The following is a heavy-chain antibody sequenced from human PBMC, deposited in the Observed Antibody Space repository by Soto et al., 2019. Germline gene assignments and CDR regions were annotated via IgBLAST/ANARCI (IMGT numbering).Heavy chain of an antibody. CDR3: TSRGATVNTRAVDY. CDR1: GFTFSGSA. CDR2: IRSKANSYAT. Sequence: EVQLVESGGGLVQPGGSLKLSCAASGFTFSGSAMHWVRQASGKGLEWVGRIRSKANSYATAYAASVKGRFTISRDDSKDTAYLQMNSLKTEDTAVYYCTSRGATVNTRAVDYWGRGTLVTVSS. D-gene: IGHD4-17*01. V-gene: IGHV3-73*02. J-gene: IGHJ4*02.